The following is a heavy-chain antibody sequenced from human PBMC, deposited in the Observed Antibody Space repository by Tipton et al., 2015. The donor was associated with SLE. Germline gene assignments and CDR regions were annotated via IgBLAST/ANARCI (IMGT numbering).Heavy chain of an antibody. Sequence: TLSLTCSVSGGSISSSRYYWSWIRQPPGKGLEWIGHIYYIGTTSYNPSLESRVSISIDTSKNQFSLKLRSVTAADTAVYYCARSRGGFDYWGQGALVSVSS. CDR3: ARSRGGFDY. V-gene: IGHV4-61*01. CDR1: GGSISSSRYY. J-gene: IGHJ4*02. CDR2: IYYIGTT.